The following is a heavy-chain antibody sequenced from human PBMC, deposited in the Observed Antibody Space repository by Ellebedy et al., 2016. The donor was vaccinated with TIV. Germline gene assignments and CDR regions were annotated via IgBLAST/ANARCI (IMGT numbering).Heavy chain of an antibody. V-gene: IGHV3-21*01. J-gene: IGHJ2*01. CDR2: ISSSSSYI. CDR1: GFTFSSYS. CDR3: ARSPSVAATLTEDWYFDL. Sequence: GGSLRLXXAASGFTFSSYSMNWVRQAPGKGLEWVSSISSSSSYIYYADSVKGRFTISRDNAKNSLYLQMNSLRAEDTAVYYCARSPSVAATLTEDWYFDLWGRGTLVTVSS. D-gene: IGHD2-15*01.